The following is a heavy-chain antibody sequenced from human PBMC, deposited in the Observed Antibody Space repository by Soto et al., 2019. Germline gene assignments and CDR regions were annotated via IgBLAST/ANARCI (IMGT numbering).Heavy chain of an antibody. Sequence: ASVRVSCRASGYTCTNYGMHWVRQAPGQRLEWMGWINVGNGDTKYSQKLQGRVTITRDTSASTAYMELSSLRSEDTAVYYCARAPGYSYATNWFDPWGQGTLVTVSS. V-gene: IGHV1-3*01. D-gene: IGHD5-18*01. CDR3: ARAPGYSYATNWFDP. J-gene: IGHJ5*02. CDR1: GYTCTNYG. CDR2: INVGNGDT.